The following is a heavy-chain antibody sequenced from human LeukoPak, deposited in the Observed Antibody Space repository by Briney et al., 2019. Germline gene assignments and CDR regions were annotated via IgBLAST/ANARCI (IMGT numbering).Heavy chain of an antibody. Sequence: GGSLRLSCAASGLTFSDAWMSWVRQAPGKGLEWVGRIKRKSDGGTTDYAAPVKGRFTISRDDSKNTLYLQMNSLKSEDTAVYYCTTELDVRPNHYWGQGTLVTVSS. V-gene: IGHV3-15*01. D-gene: IGHD1-14*01. CDR2: IKRKSDGGTT. CDR1: GLTFSDAW. CDR3: TTELDVRPNHY. J-gene: IGHJ4*02.